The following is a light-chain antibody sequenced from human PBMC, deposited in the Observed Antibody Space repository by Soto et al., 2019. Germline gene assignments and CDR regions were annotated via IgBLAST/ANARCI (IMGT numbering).Light chain of an antibody. Sequence: DIVMTQSPVTLSVSPGERVTLSCRASQSVDNNLAWYQQTPGQAPRLLIHAVSTRATGVPARFSGSGSGTDFTLTISSLPSEDFAVYYCQQYNNWPRTFGQGTKVEIK. V-gene: IGKV3-15*01. CDR2: AVS. CDR3: QQYNNWPRT. CDR1: QSVDNN. J-gene: IGKJ1*01.